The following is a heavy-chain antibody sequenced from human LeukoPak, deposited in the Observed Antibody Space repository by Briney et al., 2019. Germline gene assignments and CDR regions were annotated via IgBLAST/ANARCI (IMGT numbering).Heavy chain of an antibody. CDR2: IKQDGSEE. Sequence: GGSLRLSCAASGFTFSSHWMSWVRQAPGKGLEWVANIKQDGSEEYYVDSVKGRFTISRDNAKNSLYLQMNSLRAEDTAVYYCARARWSDAFDIWGQGTMVTVSS. CDR1: GFTFSSHW. D-gene: IGHD4-23*01. CDR3: ARARWSDAFDI. J-gene: IGHJ3*02. V-gene: IGHV3-7*01.